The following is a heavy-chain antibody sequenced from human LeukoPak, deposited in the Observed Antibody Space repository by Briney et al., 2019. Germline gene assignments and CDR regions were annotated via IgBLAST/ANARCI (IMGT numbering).Heavy chain of an antibody. Sequence: SETLSLTCTVSGVSIINNDWSWIRQPPGKGLERIGYIYYSGTTNYNPSLMSRVTVSVDTSKNQFSLKLTSVTAADTAVYYCARAQYGYTYGHRFDYWGQGILVTVSS. V-gene: IGHV4-59*01. J-gene: IGHJ4*02. CDR3: ARAQYGYTYGHRFDY. CDR2: IYYSGTT. D-gene: IGHD5-18*01. CDR1: GVSIINND.